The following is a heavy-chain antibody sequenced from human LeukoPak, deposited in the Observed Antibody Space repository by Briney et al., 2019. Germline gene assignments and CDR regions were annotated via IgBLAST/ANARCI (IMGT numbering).Heavy chain of an antibody. CDR2: INDSGTT. Sequence: NASETLSLTCGVYGGSFSDYNWSWLRQSPEKGLEWIGGINDSGTTHYNPSLQSRVTISVDTANHQFSLRLNSLTAADTAVYFCARGLDLEGLDSWGPGTLVTVSS. J-gene: IGHJ4*02. D-gene: IGHD1-1*01. CDR1: GGSFSDYN. V-gene: IGHV4-34*01. CDR3: ARGLDLEGLDS.